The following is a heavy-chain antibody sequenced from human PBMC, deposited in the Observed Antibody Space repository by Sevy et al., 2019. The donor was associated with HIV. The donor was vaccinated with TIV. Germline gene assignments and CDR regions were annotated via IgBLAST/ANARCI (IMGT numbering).Heavy chain of an antibody. CDR3: AKEAGYYYDSSGYPYY. CDR2: ISGSGGST. Sequence: GGSLRLSCAASGFTFSSYAMSWVRQAPGKGLEWVSAISGSGGSTYYADSVKGRFTISRDNSKNTLYLQMNSLRAEDTAVYYCAKEAGYYYDSSGYPYYWGQGTLVTVSS. CDR1: GFTFSSYA. J-gene: IGHJ4*02. V-gene: IGHV3-23*01. D-gene: IGHD3-22*01.